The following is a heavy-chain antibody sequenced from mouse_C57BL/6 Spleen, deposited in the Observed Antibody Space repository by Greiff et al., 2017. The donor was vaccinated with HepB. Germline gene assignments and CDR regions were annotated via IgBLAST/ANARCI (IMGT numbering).Heavy chain of an antibody. CDR3: TRGTTVVAPFAY. D-gene: IGHD1-1*01. J-gene: IGHJ3*01. V-gene: IGHV5-9-1*02. Sequence: EVKLMESGEGLVKPGGSLKLSCAASGFTFSSYAMSWVRQTPEKRLEWVAYISSGGDYIYYADTVKGRFTISRDNARNTLYLQMSSLKSEDTAMYYCTRGTTVVAPFAYWGQGTLVTVSA. CDR2: ISSGGDYI. CDR1: GFTFSSYA.